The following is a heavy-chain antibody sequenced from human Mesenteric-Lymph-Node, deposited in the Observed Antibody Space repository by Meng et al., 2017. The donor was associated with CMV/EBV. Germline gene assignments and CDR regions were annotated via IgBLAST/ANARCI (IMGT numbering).Heavy chain of an antibody. CDR1: SGSISKYY. J-gene: IGHJ5*02. Sequence: SETLSLTCTVSSGSISKYYWSWIRQPPGKGLEWIGYIYHSGITNYNPSLKSRVTISVDTSKNQFSLKLTSVTAADTAVYYCARDSEGASYFDTWGQGTLVTVSS. CDR3: ARDSEGASYFDT. CDR2: IYHSGIT. D-gene: IGHD3-9*01. V-gene: IGHV4-59*01.